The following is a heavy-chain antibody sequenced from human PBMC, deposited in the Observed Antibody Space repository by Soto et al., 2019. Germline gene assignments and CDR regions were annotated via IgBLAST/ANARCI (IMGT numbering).Heavy chain of an antibody. Sequence: GGSLRLSCAASGFTFDDYAMHWVRQAPGKGLEWVSGISWNSGSIGYADSVKGRFTISRDNAKNSLYLQMNSLRAEDTALYYCAKGYTVAAAASEDALDIWGQGTMVTVSS. CDR3: AKGYTVAAAASEDALDI. V-gene: IGHV3-9*01. J-gene: IGHJ3*02. CDR2: ISWNSGSI. D-gene: IGHD6-13*01. CDR1: GFTFDDYA.